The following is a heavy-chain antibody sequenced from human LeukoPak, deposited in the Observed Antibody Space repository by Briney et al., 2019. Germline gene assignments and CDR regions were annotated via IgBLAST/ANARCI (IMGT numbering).Heavy chain of an antibody. J-gene: IGHJ5*02. CDR3: TRGGDVYMFGNL. CDR1: DDSISTNHYY. CDR2: LHFSGTP. Sequence: PSETLTLTCTVSDDSISTNHYYWSWIPQPPGKGLEWVGTLHFSGTPYYSPSLNSRASISVDTSKNQFSLMLKSVTATDTAVYYCTRGGDVYMFGNLWGQGTLVTVSS. V-gene: IGHV4-39*01. D-gene: IGHD5-24*01.